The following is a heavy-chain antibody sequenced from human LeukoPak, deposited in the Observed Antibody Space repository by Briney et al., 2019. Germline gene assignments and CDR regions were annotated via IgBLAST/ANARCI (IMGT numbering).Heavy chain of an antibody. CDR1: GGSISSSSYY. J-gene: IGHJ6*03. V-gene: IGHV4-39*07. CDR3: ARDLAGRYFDWVYYMDV. D-gene: IGHD3-9*01. Sequence: SETLSLTCTVSGGSISSSSYYWGWIRQPPGKGLEWIGRIYTSGSTNYNPSLKSRVTMSVDTSKNQFSLKLSSVTAADTAVHYCARDLAGRYFDWVYYMDVWGKGTTVTISS. CDR2: IYTSGST.